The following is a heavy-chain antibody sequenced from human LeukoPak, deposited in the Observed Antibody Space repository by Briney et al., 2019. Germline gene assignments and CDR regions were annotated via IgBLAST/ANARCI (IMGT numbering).Heavy chain of an antibody. CDR2: INPNSGDT. CDR3: ARDRGRISDYYGSGRSLLYYMDV. CDR1: GYTFTDYY. J-gene: IGHJ6*03. V-gene: IGHV1-2*02. Sequence: ASVKVSCKASGYTFTDYYMHWVRQAPGQGLEWMGWINPNSGDTNYAQKFQGRVTMTRDTSITTAYMELSSLRSDDTAMYYCARDRGRISDYYGSGRSLLYYMDVWGRGTTVTVSS. D-gene: IGHD3-10*01.